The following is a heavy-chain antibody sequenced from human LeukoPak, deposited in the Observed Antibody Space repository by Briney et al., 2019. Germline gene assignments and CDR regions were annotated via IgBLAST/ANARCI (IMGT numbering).Heavy chain of an antibody. V-gene: IGHV3-74*01. CDR3: TRDLMDYDVSTGLHHYYMDV. CDR2: INGDGRNI. D-gene: IGHD3-9*01. J-gene: IGHJ6*02. CDR1: GFTFSSW. Sequence: GGSLRLSCVASGFTFSSWMHWVRQDPRKGLVWVSRINGDGRNINYADSVRGRFTISRDNAKNTLYLQMNTLRVEDTAVYYCTRDLMDYDVSTGLHHYYMDVWGQGTMVTVSS.